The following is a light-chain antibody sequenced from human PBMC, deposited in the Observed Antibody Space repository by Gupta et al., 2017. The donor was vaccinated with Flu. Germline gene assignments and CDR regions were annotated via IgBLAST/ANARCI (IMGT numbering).Light chain of an antibody. V-gene: IGLV2-8*01. Sequence: SALTQPPSACGSPGPSVTISCTGTSRDVGGYNYVSCHQHHPAKPLNLMVYEVSKRPAAAPGRFSASEAGNTSSLTVSGPEEEEAADYYYRSYAHSNVWVFGGGTKLTVL. J-gene: IGLJ3*02. CDR2: EVS. CDR1: SRDVGGYNY. CDR3: RSYAHSNVWV.